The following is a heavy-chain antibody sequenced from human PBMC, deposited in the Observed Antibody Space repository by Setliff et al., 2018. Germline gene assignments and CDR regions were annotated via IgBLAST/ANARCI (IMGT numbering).Heavy chain of an antibody. CDR1: GFSLSTSLVG. CDR2: IYWNDEK. V-gene: IGHV2-5*01. Sequence: SGPTLVNPTQTLTLTCTFSGFSLSTSLVGVGWIRQPPGKALEWLALIYWNDEKRYSPSLKSRLTITKDTSKNQVVLTMTNMDPVDTATYYCAREQWLDPPGYYYMDVWAKGTTVTVSS. D-gene: IGHD6-19*01. CDR3: AREQWLDPPGYYYMDV. J-gene: IGHJ6*03.